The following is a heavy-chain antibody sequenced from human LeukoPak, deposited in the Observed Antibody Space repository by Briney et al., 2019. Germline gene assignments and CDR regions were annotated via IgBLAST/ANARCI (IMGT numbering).Heavy chain of an antibody. J-gene: IGHJ4*02. CDR3: ARAAGALRVFDY. V-gene: IGHV1-46*01. CDR1: GYTFTSYY. Sequence: GASVKVSCXASGYTFTSYYMHWVRQAPGQGLEWMGIINPSGGSTSYAQKFQGRVTMTRDTSTSTVYMELSSLRSEDTAVCYCARAAGALRVFDYWGQGTLVTVSS. D-gene: IGHD1-26*01. CDR2: INPSGGST.